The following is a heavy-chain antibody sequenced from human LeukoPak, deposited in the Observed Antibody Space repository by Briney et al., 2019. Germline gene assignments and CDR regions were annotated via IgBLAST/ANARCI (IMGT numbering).Heavy chain of an antibody. CDR2: IYFSGST. CDR1: GGSISSGGYY. D-gene: IGHD1-7*01. V-gene: IGHV4-31*03. CDR3: ARQLRGPNWFDP. Sequence: SETLSLTCTVSGGSISSGGYYWSWIRQHPGKGLEWIGYIYFSGSTYYNPSLNRRVTISVHTSKSQVSLKLSSVPAADTAVYYCARQLRGPNWFDPWGQGTLVTVSS. J-gene: IGHJ5*02.